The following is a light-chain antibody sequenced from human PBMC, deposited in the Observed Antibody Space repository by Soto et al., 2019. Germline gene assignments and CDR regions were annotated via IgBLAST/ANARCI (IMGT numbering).Light chain of an antibody. Sequence: EIVLTQSPAALSFSPGERATLSCRASQSVSKSLAWYQQKPGQAPRLLIYDASSKPIGIPARFTGSGSGTDFTLSIIVLVPEDFAVYYCQQRSDWPLTFGGGTKVDIK. V-gene: IGKV3-11*01. CDR1: QSVSKS. CDR2: DAS. J-gene: IGKJ4*01. CDR3: QQRSDWPLT.